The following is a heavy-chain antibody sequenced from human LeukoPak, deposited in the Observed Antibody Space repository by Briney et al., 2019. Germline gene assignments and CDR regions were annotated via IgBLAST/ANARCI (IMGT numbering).Heavy chain of an antibody. J-gene: IGHJ4*02. CDR3: ARGLLYYDFWSGYYLFDY. D-gene: IGHD3-3*01. CDR1: GFTFSSYW. Sequence: GGSLRLSRAASGFTFSSYWMSWVRQAPGKGLEWVANIKQDGSEKYYVDSVKGRFTISRDNAKNSLYLQMNSLRAEDTAVYYCARGLLYYDFWSGYYLFDYWGQGTLVTVSS. CDR2: IKQDGSEK. V-gene: IGHV3-7*01.